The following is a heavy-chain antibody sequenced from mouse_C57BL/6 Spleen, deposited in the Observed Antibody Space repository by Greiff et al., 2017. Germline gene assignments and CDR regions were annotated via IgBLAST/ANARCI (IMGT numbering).Heavy chain of an antibody. CDR3: ASQAYYSNPAWFAY. Sequence: VQLQQSGPELVKPGASVKISCKASGYAFSSSWMNWVKQRPGKGLEWIGRIYPGDGDTNYNGKFKGKATLTADKSSSTAYMQLSSLTSEDSAVYFCASQAYYSNPAWFAYWGQGTLVTVSA. CDR1: GYAFSSSW. J-gene: IGHJ3*01. D-gene: IGHD2-5*01. CDR2: IYPGDGDT. V-gene: IGHV1-82*01.